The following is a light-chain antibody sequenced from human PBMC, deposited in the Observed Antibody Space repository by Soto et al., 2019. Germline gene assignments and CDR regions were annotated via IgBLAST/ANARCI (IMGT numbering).Light chain of an antibody. CDR1: QGMSTY. J-gene: IGKJ5*01. CDR2: TSS. Sequence: DIHLTQSPSFLSASVVDRVTISCRASQGMSTYVAWYKQKRGKAPKLLIYTSSSLQSGVPSRFSGYGSETEFTLTISSLTPEDFETYFCQQSYSIPPTFGQGTRLEIK. V-gene: IGKV1-39*01. CDR3: QQSYSIPPT.